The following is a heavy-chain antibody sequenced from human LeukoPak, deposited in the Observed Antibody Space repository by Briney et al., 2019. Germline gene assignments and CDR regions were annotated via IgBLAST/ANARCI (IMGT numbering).Heavy chain of an antibody. J-gene: IGHJ6*03. CDR3: ARGDYYYYYMDV. Sequence: ASVKVSCKASGYTFTGYYMHWMRQAPGQGLEWMGRINPNSGGTNYAQKFQGRVTMTRDTSISTAYMELSRLRSDDTAVYYCARGDYYYYYMDVWGKGTTVTVSS. CDR1: GYTFTGYY. CDR2: INPNSGGT. V-gene: IGHV1-2*06.